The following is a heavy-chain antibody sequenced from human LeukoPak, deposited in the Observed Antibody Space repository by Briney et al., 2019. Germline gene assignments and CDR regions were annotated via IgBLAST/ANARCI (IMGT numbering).Heavy chain of an antibody. D-gene: IGHD5-12*01. CDR3: ANGRSAGYDSSLDAFDI. CDR2: IINRGGTT. J-gene: IGHJ3*02. CDR1: GFTFSSYA. V-gene: IGHV3-23*01. Sequence: PGGSLRLSCSASGFTFSSYAMSWVRPAPGKGLEWVSGIINRGGTTYYADSVKGRFTISRDNSKNTLYLQMNSLRAEDTAVYYCANGRSAGYDSSLDAFDIWGQGTMVTVS.